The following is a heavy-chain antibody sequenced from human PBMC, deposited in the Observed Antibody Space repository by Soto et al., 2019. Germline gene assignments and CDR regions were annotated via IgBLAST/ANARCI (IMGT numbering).Heavy chain of an antibody. CDR3: ARGTVMAHDCGDH. D-gene: IGHD2-21*02. Sequence: EVQLVESGGGLVQPGGSLRLSCAASGFTFSNYWMHWVRQVPRKGLVWVSRISSDGSSTSYADSVKGRFNISRDNAKNTCYLQVNSLRAEDTAVYYCARGTVMAHDCGDHWGQGPLVAVSS. CDR2: ISSDGSST. J-gene: IGHJ4*02. CDR1: GFTFSNYW. V-gene: IGHV3-74*01.